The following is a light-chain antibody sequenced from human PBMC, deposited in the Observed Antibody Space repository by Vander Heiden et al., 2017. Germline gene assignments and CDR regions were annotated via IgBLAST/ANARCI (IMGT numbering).Light chain of an antibody. V-gene: IGKV2-28*01. CDR3: MQALQTPWT. Sequence: DIVMSQSPLPLPVTPGEPASIPCRSRQSLLHSNGYKYVDWYLQKPGQAPQLLIYLGSNRASGVPDRFSGSGSGTDFTLKISRVEAEDVGIYYCMQALQTPWTFGQGTKVEIK. J-gene: IGKJ1*01. CDR2: LGS. CDR1: QSLLHSNGYKY.